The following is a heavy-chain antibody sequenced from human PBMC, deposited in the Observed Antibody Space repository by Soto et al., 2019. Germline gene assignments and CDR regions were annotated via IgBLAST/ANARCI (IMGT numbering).Heavy chain of an antibody. CDR2: ISYDGSNK. V-gene: IGHV3-30*18. CDR1: GFTFSSYG. Sequence: LRLSCAASGFTFSSYGMHWVRQAPGKGLEWVAVISYDGSNKYYADSVKGRFTISRDNSKNTLYLQMNSLRAEDTAVYYCAKDFLGRSGSWFSYYYYYGMDVWGQGTTVTVSS. D-gene: IGHD6-13*01. CDR3: AKDFLGRSGSWFSYYYYYGMDV. J-gene: IGHJ6*02.